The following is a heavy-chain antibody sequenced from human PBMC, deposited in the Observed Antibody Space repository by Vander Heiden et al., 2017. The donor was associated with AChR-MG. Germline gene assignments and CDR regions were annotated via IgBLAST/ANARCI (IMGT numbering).Heavy chain of an antibody. Sequence: QVQLVQSGAEVKTPGASVKVSCKASGYTFTSYAMHWVRQAPGQRLEWMGWINAGNGNTKYSQKFQGRVTITRDTSASTAYMELSSLRSEDTAVYYCARSRSSWRENWFDPWGQGTLVTVSS. CDR1: GYTFTSYA. CDR3: ARSRSSWRENWFDP. V-gene: IGHV1-3*01. J-gene: IGHJ5*02. CDR2: INAGNGNT. D-gene: IGHD6-13*01.